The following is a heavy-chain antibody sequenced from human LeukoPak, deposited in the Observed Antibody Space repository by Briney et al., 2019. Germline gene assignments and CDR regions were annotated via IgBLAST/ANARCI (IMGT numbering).Heavy chain of an antibody. CDR1: GCTFSSYS. D-gene: IGHD2-2*01. J-gene: IGHJ4*02. Sequence: PGGALRLSCAASGCTFSSYSMNWVRQAPGKGLEWVSSISCSSSYIYYAGSGKGRFTISKDNAKNSLYLQMNSLRAEDTAVYYCAKVRCSTSCYFDYWGQGTLVTVSS. CDR3: AKVRCSTSCYFDY. V-gene: IGHV3-21*01. CDR2: ISCSSSYI.